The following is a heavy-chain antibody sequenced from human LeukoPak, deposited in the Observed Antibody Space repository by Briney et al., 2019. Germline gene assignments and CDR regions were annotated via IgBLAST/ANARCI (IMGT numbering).Heavy chain of an antibody. CDR2: ISSSSSFI. J-gene: IGHJ3*02. V-gene: IGHV3-21*01. CDR1: GFTFSTYS. CDR3: ARDSPLSFDI. Sequence: GGSLRLSCAASGFTFSTYSMNWVRQAPGKGLEWVSSISSSSSFIYYADSVKGRFAISRDNAKNSVYLQMNSLRAEDTAVYYCARDSPLSFDIWGQGTMVTVSS.